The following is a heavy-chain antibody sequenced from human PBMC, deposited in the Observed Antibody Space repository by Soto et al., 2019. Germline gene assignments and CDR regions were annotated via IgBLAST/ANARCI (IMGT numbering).Heavy chain of an antibody. CDR3: ARGGYSSSFLFDY. CDR1: GYSFTSYW. J-gene: IGHJ4*02. V-gene: IGHV5-10-1*01. D-gene: IGHD6-6*01. Sequence: PGESLKISCKGSGYSFTSYWISWVRQMPGKGLEWMGRIDPSDSYTNYSPSFQGHVTISADKSISTAYLQWSSLKASDTAMYYCARGGYSSSFLFDYRGQGTLVTVSS. CDR2: IDPSDSYT.